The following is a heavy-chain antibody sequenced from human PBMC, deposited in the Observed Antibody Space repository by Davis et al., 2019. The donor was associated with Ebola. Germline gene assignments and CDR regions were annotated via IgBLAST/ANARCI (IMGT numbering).Heavy chain of an antibody. CDR1: GGSISSSSYY. CDR2: VYYSGST. V-gene: IGHV4-39*01. CDR3: ARGVALDY. J-gene: IGHJ4*02. Sequence: SETLSLTCTVSGGSISSSSYYWGWIRQPPGKGLEWIGSVYYSGSTYYNPSLKSRVTISVDTSKNQFSLKLSSVTAADTAVYYCARGVALDYWGQGTLVTVSS. D-gene: IGHD3-10*01.